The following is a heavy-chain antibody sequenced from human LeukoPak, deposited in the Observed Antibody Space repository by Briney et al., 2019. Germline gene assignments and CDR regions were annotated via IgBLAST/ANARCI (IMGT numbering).Heavy chain of an antibody. D-gene: IGHD3-10*01. CDR1: GGSISSGDYY. CDR2: IYYSGST. CDR3: AYGSGSYLVDY. V-gene: IGHV4-30-4*01. Sequence: SETLSLTCTVSGGSISSGDYYWSWIRQPPGKGLEWIGYIYYSGSTYYNTSHKSRVTISVDTSKNQFSLKLSSVTAADTAVYYCAYGSGSYLVDYWGQGTLVTVSS. J-gene: IGHJ4*02.